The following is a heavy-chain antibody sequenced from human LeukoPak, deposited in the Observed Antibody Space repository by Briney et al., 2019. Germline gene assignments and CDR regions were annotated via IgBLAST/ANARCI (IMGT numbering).Heavy chain of an antibody. CDR2: ISGSGGST. V-gene: IGHV3-23*01. J-gene: IGHJ4*02. CDR1: GGSISSSSYY. CDR3: AKDLYGDYSFDY. D-gene: IGHD4-17*01. Sequence: PSETLSLTCTVSGGSISSSSYYWGWIRQPPGKGLEWVSAISGSGGSTYYADSVKGRFTISRDNSKNTLYLQMNSLRAEDTAVYYCAKDLYGDYSFDYWGQGTVVTVSS.